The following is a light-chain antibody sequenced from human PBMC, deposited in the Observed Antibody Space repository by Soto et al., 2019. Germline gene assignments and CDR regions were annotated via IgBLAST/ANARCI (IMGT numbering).Light chain of an antibody. CDR2: RNN. CDR1: SSNIGTNY. CDR3: QTWGTGIQV. J-gene: IGLJ1*01. V-gene: IGLV1-47*01. Sequence: QSVLTQPPSASGTPGQRVTISCSGSSSNIGTNYVYWYQQLPGTAPKLLIYRNNQRPSGVPDRFSGSKSGTSASLAISGLRSEDEADYYCQTWGTGIQVFGTGTKVTVL.